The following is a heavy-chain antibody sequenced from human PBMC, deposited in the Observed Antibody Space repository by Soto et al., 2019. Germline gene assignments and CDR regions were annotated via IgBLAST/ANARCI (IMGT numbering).Heavy chain of an antibody. CDR1: GFTFSSYA. D-gene: IGHD4-4*01. J-gene: IGHJ6*02. CDR2: ISGSGGST. V-gene: IGHV3-23*01. CDR3: AKVTVTTGYYYYGMDV. Sequence: GGSLRLSCAASGFTFSSYAMSRVRQAPGKGLEWVSAISGSGGSTYYADSVKGRFTISRDNSKNTLYLQMNSLRAEDTAVYYCAKVTVTTGYYYYGMDVWGQGTTVTVSS.